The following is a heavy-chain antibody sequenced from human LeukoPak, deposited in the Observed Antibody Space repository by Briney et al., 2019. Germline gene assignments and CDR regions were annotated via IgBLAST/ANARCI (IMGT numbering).Heavy chain of an antibody. CDR2: ISGGSDGT. CDR1: GFTFINYA. D-gene: IGHD5-18*01. CDR3: AKGSSGYIYGDY. V-gene: IGHV3-23*01. Sequence: QSGGSLRLSCAASGFTFINYAMSWVRQAPGMGLEWVSGISGGSDGTYYADSVKGRFTISRDNSKNTLYLQMNSLRAEDTAIYYCAKGSSGYIYGDYWGQGTLVTVSS. J-gene: IGHJ4*02.